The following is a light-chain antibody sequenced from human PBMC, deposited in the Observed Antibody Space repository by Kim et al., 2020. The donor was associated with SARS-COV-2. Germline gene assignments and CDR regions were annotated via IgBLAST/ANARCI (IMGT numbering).Light chain of an antibody. Sequence: GQRVAIACSGSASNIASNPVDWYQQHPGTAPKLLISNNSERPSGVPDRFSGSRSGTSASLAISGLHSEDEADYYCAAWDDSLNGKVFGTGTKVTVL. CDR3: AAWDDSLNGKV. V-gene: IGLV1-44*01. CDR2: NNS. J-gene: IGLJ1*01. CDR1: ASNIASNP.